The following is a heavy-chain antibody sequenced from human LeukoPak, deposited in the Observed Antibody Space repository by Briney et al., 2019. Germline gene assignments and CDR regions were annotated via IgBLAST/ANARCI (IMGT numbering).Heavy chain of an antibody. Sequence: GASVKVSCKASRYTFTGYYMHWVRQAPGQGLEWMGWINPNSGGTNYAQKFQGRVTMTRDTSISTAYMGLTRLRSDDTAVYYCARAGSLGYCTSTRCYALDYWGQGTLVTVSS. CDR2: INPNSGGT. CDR1: RYTFTGYY. V-gene: IGHV1-2*02. D-gene: IGHD2-2*01. CDR3: ARAGSLGYCTSTRCYALDY. J-gene: IGHJ4*02.